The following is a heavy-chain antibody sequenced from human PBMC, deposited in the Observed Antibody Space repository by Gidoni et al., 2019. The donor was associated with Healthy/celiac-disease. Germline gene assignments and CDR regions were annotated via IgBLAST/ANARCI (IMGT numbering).Heavy chain of an antibody. J-gene: IGHJ3*02. CDR1: GGTFSGYY. CDR2: INHSGST. D-gene: IGHD1-7*01. V-gene: IGHV4-34*01. CDR3: ARGFLVITGTTEAFDI. Sequence: QVQLQQWGAGLLKPSETLSLTCAVYGGTFSGYYWSWIRQPPGKGLEWIGEINHSGSTHYNPALKSRVTISVDTSKNQFSLKLSSVTAADTAVYYCARGFLVITGTTEAFDIWGQGTMVTVSS.